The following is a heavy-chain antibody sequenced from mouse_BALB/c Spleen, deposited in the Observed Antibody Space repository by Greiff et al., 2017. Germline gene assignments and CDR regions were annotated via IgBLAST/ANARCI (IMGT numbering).Heavy chain of an antibody. CDR1: GFTFTDYY. Sequence: EVKLVESGGGLVQPGGSLRLSCATSGFTFTDYYMSWVRQPPGKALEWLGFIRNKANGYTTEYSASVKGRFTISRDNSQSILYLQMNTLRAEDSATYYCARDRGGSSSWFAYWGQGTLVTVSA. D-gene: IGHD1-1*01. CDR2: IRNKANGYTT. V-gene: IGHV7-3*02. CDR3: ARDRGGSSSWFAY. J-gene: IGHJ3*01.